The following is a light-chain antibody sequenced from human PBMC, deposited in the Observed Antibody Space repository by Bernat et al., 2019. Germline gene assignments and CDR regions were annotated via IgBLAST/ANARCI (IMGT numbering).Light chain of an antibody. CDR1: QSLLHSNGYNY. CDR2: LGS. J-gene: IGKJ1*01. V-gene: IGKV2-28*01. CDR3: MQALQTPT. Sequence: DIVMTQSPLSLPVTPGAPASISCRSSQSLLHSNGYNYLDWYLQKPGQSPQLLIYLGSNRASGVPDRFSGSGAGPDFTLKISRVEAEDVGVYYCMQALQTPTFGQGTKVEIK.